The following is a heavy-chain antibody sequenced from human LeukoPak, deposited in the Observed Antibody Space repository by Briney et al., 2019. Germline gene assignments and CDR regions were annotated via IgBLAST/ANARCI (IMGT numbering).Heavy chain of an antibody. CDR1: GFTFSSYE. CDR2: ISSSSSYI. CDR3: ARGDSSGYTRGAFDI. D-gene: IGHD3-22*01. V-gene: IGHV3-21*01. J-gene: IGHJ3*02. Sequence: GGSLRLSCAASGFTFSSYEMNWVRQAPGKGLEWVSSISSSSSYIYYADSVKGRFTISRDNAKNSLYLQMNSLRAEDTAVYYCARGDSSGYTRGAFDIWGQGTMVTVSS.